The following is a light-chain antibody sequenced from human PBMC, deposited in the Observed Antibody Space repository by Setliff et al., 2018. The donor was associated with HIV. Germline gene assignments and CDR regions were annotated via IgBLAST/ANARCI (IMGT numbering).Light chain of an antibody. J-gene: IGLJ1*01. CDR3: CSYAGSSTFPYV. CDR2: EVT. V-gene: IGLV2-23*02. Sequence: ALTQPASVSGSPGQSITISCTGTSSDVGSYNLVSWYQQHPGKAPKVMIYEVTKRPSGVSNRFSGSKSGNAASLTTSGLQAEDEADYYCCSYAGSSTFPYVFGTGTKVTV. CDR1: SSDVGSYNL.